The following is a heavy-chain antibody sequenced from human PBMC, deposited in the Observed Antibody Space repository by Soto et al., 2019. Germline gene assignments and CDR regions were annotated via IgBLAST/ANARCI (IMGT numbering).Heavy chain of an antibody. J-gene: IGHJ3*02. Sequence: EVQLVESGGGLVKPGGSLRLSCAASGFTFSSYSMNWVRQAPGKGLEWVSSITTSSSYIYYADSVKGRFTISRDNAKNSLYLQMNSLRAEDTAVYYCARGVKYDFDIWGQGTMVTVSS. CDR2: ITTSSSYI. V-gene: IGHV3-21*01. CDR1: GFTFSSYS. CDR3: ARGVKYDFDI.